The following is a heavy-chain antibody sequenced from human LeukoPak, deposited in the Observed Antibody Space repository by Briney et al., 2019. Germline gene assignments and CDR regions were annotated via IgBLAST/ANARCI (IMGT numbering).Heavy chain of an antibody. J-gene: IGHJ4*02. CDR2: IYHTGTT. Sequence: SETLSLTCAVYGGSFSGYYWSWIRQPPGKGLEWIGYIYHTGTTYYTPSLKSRVTISLDRSKNQFSLKLSSVTAADTAVYYCAGGFLEWLSFDYWGQGTLVTVSS. V-gene: IGHV4-34*01. CDR3: AGGFLEWLSFDY. D-gene: IGHD3-3*01. CDR1: GGSFSGYY.